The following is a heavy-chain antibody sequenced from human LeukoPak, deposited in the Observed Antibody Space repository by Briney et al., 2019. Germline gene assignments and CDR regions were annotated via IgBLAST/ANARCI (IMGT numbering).Heavy chain of an antibody. CDR3: AKDPAPVVVAAAGTGGDYFDY. CDR2: IRYDGSNK. V-gene: IGHV3-30*02. D-gene: IGHD6-13*01. Sequence: GGSLRLSCAASGFTFNRYGMHWVRQAPGKGLEWVAFIRYDGSNKYYADSVKGRFTISRDNSKNTLYLQMNSLRAEDTAVYYCAKDPAPVVVAAAGTGGDYFDYWGQGTLVTVSS. CDR1: GFTFNRYG. J-gene: IGHJ4*02.